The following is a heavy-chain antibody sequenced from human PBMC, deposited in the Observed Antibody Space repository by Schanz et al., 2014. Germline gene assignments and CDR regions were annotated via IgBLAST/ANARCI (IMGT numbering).Heavy chain of an antibody. V-gene: IGHV1-2*06. D-gene: IGHD3-3*01. CDR3: ARESVSRTRLFDP. CDR2: ISPSSGGT. J-gene: IGHJ5*02. CDR1: GYTFTNHY. Sequence: QVQVIQSGPEVKKPGASVKVSCKASGYTFTNHYLHWVRQAPGQGLEWMGRISPSSGGTNYAQNFQGRVTMTKDTSINTVYMALRPLTSDDTAVYYCARESVSRTRLFDPWGQGTLVTVSS.